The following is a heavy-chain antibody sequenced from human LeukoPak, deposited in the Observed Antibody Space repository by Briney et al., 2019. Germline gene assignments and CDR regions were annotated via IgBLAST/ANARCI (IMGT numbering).Heavy chain of an antibody. J-gene: IGHJ3*02. CDR1: GGSISSYY. CDR2: IYYSGST. Sequence: SETLSLTCTVSGGSISSYYWSWIRQPPGKGLEWIGYIYYSGSTNYNPSLKSRVTISVDTSKNQFSLKLSSVTAADTAVYHCARQEVRSAFDIWGQGTMVTVSS. CDR3: ARQEVRSAFDI. V-gene: IGHV4-59*08. D-gene: IGHD4-11*01.